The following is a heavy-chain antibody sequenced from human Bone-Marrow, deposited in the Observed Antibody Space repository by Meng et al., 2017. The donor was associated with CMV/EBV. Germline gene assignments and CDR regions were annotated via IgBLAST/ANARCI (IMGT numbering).Heavy chain of an antibody. V-gene: IGHV4-61*02. Sequence: VLPRESVLGSGNPHLPLAHPLTLPCGSFGGGICRWSWNRLPGRNGVGRIARIYNSYHTNSNHSLTTRVTILVDTAKNPFSLKLISVTAADAAVYYCASAGDSSSWYFDYWGQGTLVTVSS. CDR3: ASAGDSSSWYFDY. J-gene: IGHJ4*02. D-gene: IGHD6-13*01. CDR2: IYNSYHT. CDR1: CGSFGGGICR.